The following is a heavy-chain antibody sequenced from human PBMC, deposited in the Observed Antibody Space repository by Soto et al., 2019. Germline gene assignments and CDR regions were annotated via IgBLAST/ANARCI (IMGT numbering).Heavy chain of an antibody. CDR3: ILRGLAQDFHF. D-gene: IGHD3-10*01. J-gene: IGHJ4*02. V-gene: IGHV1-69*04. CDR1: GGPFSSHS. CDR2: FIPILDRT. Sequence: QVLVVQSGAEVKTPGSSVRVSCKASGGPFSSHSITWVRQAPGQGLEWMGRFIPILDRTNHAQRFQGRVTFPADTPTSTAYMDLSDLRSQQTAIYYCILRGLAQDFHFRGQGTQVTVSS.